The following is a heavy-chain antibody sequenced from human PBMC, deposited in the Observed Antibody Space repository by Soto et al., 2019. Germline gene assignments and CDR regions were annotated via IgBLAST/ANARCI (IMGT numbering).Heavy chain of an antibody. CDR3: ARSPNRLGGFWFDP. J-gene: IGHJ5*02. D-gene: IGHD1-26*01. Sequence: QVHLVESGGGVVQPGRSLRLSCAASGFIFSNYAIHWVRQAPGKGLEWVALISYDGYDKYYTDSVKGRFTISRDNSKNTLYLQMNSLRPEDTAVYYCARSPNRLGGFWFDPWGQGTLVTVSS. CDR2: ISYDGYDK. V-gene: IGHV3-30*04. CDR1: GFIFSNYA.